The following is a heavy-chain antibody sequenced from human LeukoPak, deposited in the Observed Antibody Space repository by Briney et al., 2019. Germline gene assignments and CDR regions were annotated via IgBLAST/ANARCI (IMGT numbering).Heavy chain of an antibody. CDR3: ARVDNGGFGMDV. D-gene: IGHD2-8*01. J-gene: IGHJ6*02. CDR2: FDPEDGET. V-gene: IGHV1-24*01. Sequence: ASVKVSCKVSGYTLTELSMHWVRQAPGKGLEWMGGFDPEDGETIYAQKFQGRVTMTEDTSTDTAYMELSSLRSEDTAVYYCARVDNGGFGMDVWGQGTTVTVSS. CDR1: GYTLTELS.